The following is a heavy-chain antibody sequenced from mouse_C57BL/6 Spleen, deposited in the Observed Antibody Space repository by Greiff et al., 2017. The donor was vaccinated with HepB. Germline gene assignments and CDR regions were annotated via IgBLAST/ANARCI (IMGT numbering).Heavy chain of an antibody. J-gene: IGHJ3*01. V-gene: IGHV7-3*01. CDR1: GFTFTDYY. CDR2: IRNKANGYTT. CDR3: ARGYGSSSAWFAY. Sequence: EVKVEESGGGLVQPGGSLSLSCAASGFTFTDYYMSWVRQPPGKALEWLGFIRNKANGYTTEYSASVKGRFTISRDNSQSILYLQMNALRAEDSATYYCARGYGSSSAWFAYWGQGTLVTVSA. D-gene: IGHD1-1*01.